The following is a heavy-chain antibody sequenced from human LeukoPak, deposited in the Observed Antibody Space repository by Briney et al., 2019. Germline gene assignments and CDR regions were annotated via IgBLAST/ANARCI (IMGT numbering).Heavy chain of an antibody. J-gene: IGHJ4*02. Sequence: GRSLRLSCAASGFTFSTYAMHWVRQAPGKGLQWVALISYDGSIKHYADSVKGRFTISRDNSKNTLYLQMNSLRAEDTAVYYCAKDRLGSGSYQLDYWGQGTLVTVSS. D-gene: IGHD3-10*01. CDR1: GFTFSTYA. CDR3: AKDRLGSGSYQLDY. V-gene: IGHV3-30*04. CDR2: ISYDGSIK.